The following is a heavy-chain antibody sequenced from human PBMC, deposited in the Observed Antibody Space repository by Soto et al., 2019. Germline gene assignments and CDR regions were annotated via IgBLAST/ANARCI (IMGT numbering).Heavy chain of an antibody. Sequence: QVQLVQSGAEVKKPGASVKVSCKASGYMFSTYGMTWVRQAPGQGLEWMGWISAHNGNTNYAQKLQGRVTMTTDTSTSTAYMELRSLRSDDTAVYYCARGSYYEPMYYYYGMDVWGQGTTVTVTS. J-gene: IGHJ6*02. CDR3: ARGSYYEPMYYYYGMDV. CDR2: ISAHNGNT. CDR1: GYMFSTYG. D-gene: IGHD1-26*01. V-gene: IGHV1-18*01.